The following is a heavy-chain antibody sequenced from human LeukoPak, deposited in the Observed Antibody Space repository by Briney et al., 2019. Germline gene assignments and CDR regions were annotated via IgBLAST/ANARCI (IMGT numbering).Heavy chain of an antibody. J-gene: IGHJ6*03. CDR2: ISAYNGNT. CDR3: AREAPGITYYCYYYMDV. V-gene: IGHV1-18*01. CDR1: GYTFTSYG. D-gene: IGHD3-10*01. Sequence: ASVKVSCKASGYTFTSYGISWVRQAPGQGLEWMGWISAYNGNTNYAQKLQGRVTMTTDTSTSTAYMELRSLRSDDTAVYYCAREAPGITYYCYYYMDVWGKGTTVTISS.